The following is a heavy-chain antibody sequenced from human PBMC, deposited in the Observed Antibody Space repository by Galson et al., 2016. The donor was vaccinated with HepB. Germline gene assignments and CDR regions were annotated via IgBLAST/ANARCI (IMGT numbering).Heavy chain of an antibody. Sequence: SLRLSCAASGFTFSSCAMSWVRQAPGKGLEWVSAIGGGGGSSYYADSVKGRFTISRDNSKNTLYLQMNSLRAEDTAVYYCAKPRRDCSGSGGDYYGRHFDGWGRGTLVAVSS. D-gene: IGHD3-22*01. CDR2: IGGGGGSS. J-gene: IGHJ2*01. CDR3: AKPRRDCSGSGGDYYGRHFDG. CDR1: GFTFSSCA. V-gene: IGHV3-23*01.